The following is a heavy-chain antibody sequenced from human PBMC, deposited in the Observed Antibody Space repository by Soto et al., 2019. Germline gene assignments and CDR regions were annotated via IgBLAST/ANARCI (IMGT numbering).Heavy chain of an antibody. J-gene: IGHJ4*02. V-gene: IGHV3-23*01. CDR1: GFTFSTRA. CDR3: TKDAVYDDGVWLPDY. CDR2: IVGSGDA. Sequence: EVQLLESGGGLVQPGGSLRLSCVASGFTFSTRAMRWVRQAPGKGLEWVSGIVGSGDAFHADSVKGRFTISKDNSKNTLYLQMKSLRAEDTAVYFCTKDAVYDDGVWLPDYWGQGTLVTVSS. D-gene: IGHD4-17*01.